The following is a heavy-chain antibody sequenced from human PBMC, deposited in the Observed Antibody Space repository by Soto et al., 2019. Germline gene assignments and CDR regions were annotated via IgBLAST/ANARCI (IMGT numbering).Heavy chain of an antibody. Sequence: QVQLVQSGAEVKKPGSSVKVSCKASGGTFSSYAISWVRQAPGQGLEWMGGIIPIFGTANYAQKLQGRVTITADESTSTAYMELSSLRSEDTAVYYCARGIVVVVAASNYYYYGMDVWGQGTTVTVSS. CDR3: ARGIVVVVAASNYYYYGMDV. CDR2: IIPIFGTA. V-gene: IGHV1-69*01. J-gene: IGHJ6*02. CDR1: GGTFSSYA. D-gene: IGHD2-15*01.